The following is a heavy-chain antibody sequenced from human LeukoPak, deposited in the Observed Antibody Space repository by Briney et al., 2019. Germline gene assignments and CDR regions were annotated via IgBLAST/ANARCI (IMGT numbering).Heavy chain of an antibody. Sequence: PGRSLRLSCAASGFTFDDYAMHWVRQAPGKGLEWVSGISWNSGSIGYADSVKGRFTISRDNAKNSLYLQMNSLRAEDTAVYYCAFPWGSSWFYSDCWGQGTLVTVSS. CDR3: AFPWGSSWFYSDC. J-gene: IGHJ4*01. CDR2: ISWNSGSI. V-gene: IGHV3-9*01. D-gene: IGHD6-13*01. CDR1: GFTFDDYA.